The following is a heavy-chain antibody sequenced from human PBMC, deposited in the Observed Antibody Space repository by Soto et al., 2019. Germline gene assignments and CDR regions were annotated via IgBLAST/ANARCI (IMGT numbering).Heavy chain of an antibody. CDR1: GFTFSSYS. D-gene: IGHD2-2*01. V-gene: IGHV3-21*01. CDR3: ARGDIVLVPAALIDY. Sequence: EVQLVESGGGLVKPGGSLRLSCAASGFTFSSYSMNWVRQAPGKGLEWVSSISSSSSYIYYADSVKGRFTISRDNAKNSLYQQMNRLRAEDTAVYYCARGDIVLVPAALIDYWGQGTLVTVSS. J-gene: IGHJ4*02. CDR2: ISSSSSYI.